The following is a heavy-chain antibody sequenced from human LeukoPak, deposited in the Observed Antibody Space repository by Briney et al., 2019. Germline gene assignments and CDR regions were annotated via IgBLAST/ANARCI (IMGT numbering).Heavy chain of an antibody. J-gene: IGHJ4*02. V-gene: IGHV1-2*02. Sequence: GASVKVSCKASGYTFSDYYMHWVRQAPGQGLEWMGWINPKSGGTYFVQKFQGRVTMTRDTSISTAYMELSRLRSDDTAAYYCARELIVPVAIRKMIDYWGQGTLVTVSS. CDR1: GYTFSDYY. CDR2: INPKSGGT. CDR3: ARELIVPVAIRKMIDY. D-gene: IGHD2-2*01.